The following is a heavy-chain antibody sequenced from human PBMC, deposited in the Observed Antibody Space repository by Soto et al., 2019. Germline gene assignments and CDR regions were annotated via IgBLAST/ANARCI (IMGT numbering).Heavy chain of an antibody. J-gene: IGHJ2*01. CDR3: ARDPPLLRNFDL. D-gene: IGHD3-22*01. Sequence: QVQLQESGPGLVKPSQTLSLTCTVSGGSISSGGYYWSWIRQHPGKGLEWIGYIYYSGSTYYNPSLESRVTISVDTSKNHFSLKLSSVTAADTAVYYCARDPPLLRNFDLWGRGTLVTVSS. V-gene: IGHV4-31*03. CDR2: IYYSGST. CDR1: GGSISSGGYY.